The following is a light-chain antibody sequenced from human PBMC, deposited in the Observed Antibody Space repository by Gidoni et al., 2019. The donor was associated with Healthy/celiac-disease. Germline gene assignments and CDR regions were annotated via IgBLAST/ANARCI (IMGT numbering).Light chain of an antibody. CDR3: QQRSNWASLT. J-gene: IGKJ4*01. CDR2: DAS. CDR1: QSVSSY. V-gene: IGKV3-11*01. Sequence: EIVLTPSPATLSLSPGERATLSCRASQSVSSYFAWYQQKPGQAPRLLIYDASNRATGIPARFSGSGSGTDFTLTISSLEPEDFAVYYCQQRSNWASLTFGGGTKVEIK.